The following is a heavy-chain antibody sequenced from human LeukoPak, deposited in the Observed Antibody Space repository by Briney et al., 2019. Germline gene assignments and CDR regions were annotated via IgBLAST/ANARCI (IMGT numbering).Heavy chain of an antibody. Sequence: SETLSLTCTVSGGPISSYYWSWIRQPAGKGLEWIGRIYTSGSTNYNPSLKSRVTMSVDTSKNQFSLKLSSVTAADTAVYYCARAVGSGSFQTYYYYMDVWGKGTTVTISS. CDR2: IYTSGST. V-gene: IGHV4-4*07. CDR1: GGPISSYY. J-gene: IGHJ6*03. D-gene: IGHD3-10*01. CDR3: ARAVGSGSFQTYYYYMDV.